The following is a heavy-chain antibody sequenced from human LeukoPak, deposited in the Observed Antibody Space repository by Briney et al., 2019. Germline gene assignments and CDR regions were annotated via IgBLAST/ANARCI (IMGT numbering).Heavy chain of an antibody. CDR3: AKDSRYSSGWHLANYYYYYMDV. Sequence: GGSLRLSCTASGFTFSSYSMNWVRQAPGKGLEWVAFIRYDGSNKYYADSVKGRFTISRDNSKNTLYLQMNSLRAEDTAVYYCAKDSRYSSGWHLANYYYYYMDVWGKGTTVTISS. D-gene: IGHD6-19*01. CDR1: GFTFSSYS. V-gene: IGHV3-30*02. CDR2: IRYDGSNK. J-gene: IGHJ6*03.